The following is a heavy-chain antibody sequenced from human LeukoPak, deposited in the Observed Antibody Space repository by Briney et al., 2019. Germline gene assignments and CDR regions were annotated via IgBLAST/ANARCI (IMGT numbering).Heavy chain of an antibody. D-gene: IGHD1-26*01. J-gene: IGHJ5*02. Sequence: GGSLRLSCAASGFSISDYWMHWARQAPGKGLVWVSRINSDGSDTTYADSVKGRFTISRDNAKNMLYLQMSSLTAEDTAVYYCARDRPFSGSYLGFDPWGQGTLVTVSS. V-gene: IGHV3-74*01. CDR3: ARDRPFSGSYLGFDP. CDR1: GFSISDYW. CDR2: INSDGSDT.